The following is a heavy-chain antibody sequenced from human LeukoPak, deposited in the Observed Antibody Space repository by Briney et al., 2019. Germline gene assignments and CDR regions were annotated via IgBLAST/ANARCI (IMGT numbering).Heavy chain of an antibody. CDR1: GFTFSSYG. D-gene: IGHD3-22*01. Sequence: QPGGSLRLSCAASGFTFSSYGMSWVRQAPGKGLEWVSAISGSGGSTYYADSVKGRFTISRDNSKNTLYLQMNSLRAEDTAVYYCAKYLSRGYYYTRVDYFDYWGQGTLVTVSS. V-gene: IGHV3-23*01. J-gene: IGHJ4*02. CDR2: ISGSGGST. CDR3: AKYLSRGYYYTRVDYFDY.